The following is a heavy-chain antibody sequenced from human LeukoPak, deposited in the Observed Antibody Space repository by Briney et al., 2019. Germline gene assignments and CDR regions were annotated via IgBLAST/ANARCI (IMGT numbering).Heavy chain of an antibody. CDR2: IYSGGST. J-gene: IGHJ4*02. Sequence: GGSLRLSCAASGFTVSSNYMSWVRQAPGKGLEWVSVIYSGGSTYYADSVKGRFTISRDNSKNTLYLQMNSLRAEATAVYYCARVSRDGYNPYFDYWGQGALVTVSS. CDR1: GFTVSSNY. D-gene: IGHD5-24*01. V-gene: IGHV3-66*02. CDR3: ARVSRDGYNPYFDY.